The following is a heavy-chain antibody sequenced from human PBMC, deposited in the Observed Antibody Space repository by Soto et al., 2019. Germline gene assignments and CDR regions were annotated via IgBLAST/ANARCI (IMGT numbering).Heavy chain of an antibody. CDR1: GFTFSSYA. CDR2: ISGSGGST. CDR3: ATQDSSWPYGMDV. V-gene: IGHV3-23*01. Sequence: EVQLLESGGGLVQPGGSLRLSCAASGFTFSSYARSWVRQAPGKGLEWVSAISGSGGSTYYADSVKGRFTISRDNSKNTLYLQMNSLRAEDTAVYYCATQDSSWPYGMDVWGQGTTVTVSS. J-gene: IGHJ6*02. D-gene: IGHD6-13*01.